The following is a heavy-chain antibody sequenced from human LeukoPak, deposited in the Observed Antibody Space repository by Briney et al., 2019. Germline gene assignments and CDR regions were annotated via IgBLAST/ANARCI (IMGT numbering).Heavy chain of an antibody. D-gene: IGHD2-15*01. J-gene: IGHJ6*03. V-gene: IGHV4-61*02. CDR2: IYTSGST. CDR3: ARSVEGYCRGGSCYYYSYYMDV. Sequence: SETLSLTCTVSGGSISSGSYYWSWIRQPAGKGLEWIGRIYTSGSTNYNPSLKSRVTISVDTSKNQFSLKLSSVTAADTAVYYCARSVEGYCRGGSCYYYSYYMDVWGKGTTVTVSS. CDR1: GGSISSGSYY.